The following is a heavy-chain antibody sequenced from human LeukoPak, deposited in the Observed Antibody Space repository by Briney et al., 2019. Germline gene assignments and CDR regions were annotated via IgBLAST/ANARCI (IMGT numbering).Heavy chain of an antibody. D-gene: IGHD2-2*01. CDR1: GGSISRGGYY. CDR3: ARGFPNFEVVPTARQSLHFDY. CDR2: IYHSGST. J-gene: IGHJ4*02. Sequence: SETLSLTCTVSGGSISRGGYYWSWIRQPPGKGLEWIGYIYHSGSTYYNQSLKSRVTISEDRSKNQFSLRLSSVTAADTAVYYCARGFPNFEVVPTARQSLHFDYWGQGTLVTVSS. V-gene: IGHV4-30-2*01.